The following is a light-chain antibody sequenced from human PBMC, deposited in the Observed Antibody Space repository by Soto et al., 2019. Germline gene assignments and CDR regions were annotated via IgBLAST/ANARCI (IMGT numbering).Light chain of an antibody. CDR1: QSLVYSDGDTY. CDR2: KVS. Sequence: VVMSRSALSLPVTLGQPASISCRSNQSLVYSDGDTYLNWFHQRPGQSPRRLIYKVSNRDSGVPDRISGSGSGTDFTLKISRVEAEDVGVYYCMQGTHWPPITFGQGTRLEIK. J-gene: IGKJ5*01. V-gene: IGKV2-30*01. CDR3: MQGTHWPPIT.